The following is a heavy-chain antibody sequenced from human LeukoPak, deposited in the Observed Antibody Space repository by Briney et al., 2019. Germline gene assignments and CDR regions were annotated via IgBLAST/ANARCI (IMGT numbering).Heavy chain of an antibody. CDR1: GFTFSSYA. V-gene: IGHV3-23*01. CDR3: AKEGLVNFYYFDY. Sequence: GGSLSLSCAASGFTFSSYAMSWVRQAPGRGLEWVSTISGSGDSTYYADSVKGRFTIFRDNSKNTLYLQMNGLRAADTAVYYCAKEGLVNFYYFDYWGQGTLVTVSS. CDR2: ISGSGDST. D-gene: IGHD1-26*01. J-gene: IGHJ4*02.